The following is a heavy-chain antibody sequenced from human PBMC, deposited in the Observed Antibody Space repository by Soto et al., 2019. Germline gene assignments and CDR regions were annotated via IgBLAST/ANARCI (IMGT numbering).Heavy chain of an antibody. CDR1: GFSLSTSGVG. V-gene: IGHV2-5*02. D-gene: IGHD3-10*01. Sequence: QITLQESGPTLVKPTQTLTLTCTFSGFSLSTSGVGVGWIRQPPGKALEWLALIFWDDDKRYRPSLKSRLTITKDTSKNQVVLTMTNMDTVDTATYYCAHRRYYYGSGYFAYWGQGTLVTVSS. CDR2: IFWDDDK. J-gene: IGHJ4*02. CDR3: AHRRYYYGSGYFAY.